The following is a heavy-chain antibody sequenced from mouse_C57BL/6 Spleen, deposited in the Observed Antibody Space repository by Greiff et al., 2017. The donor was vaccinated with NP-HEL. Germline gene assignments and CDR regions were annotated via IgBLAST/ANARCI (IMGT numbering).Heavy chain of an antibody. CDR3: ARVYGGYFDY. V-gene: IGHV3-6*01. D-gene: IGHD1-1*01. CDR1: GYSITSGYY. J-gene: IGHJ2*01. Sequence: EVQLQESGPGLVKPSQSLSLTCSVPGYSITSGYYWNWILQFPGNKLEWMGYISYDGSNNYNPSLKNRISITRDTSKNQFFLKLNSVTTEDTATYDCARVYGGYFDYWGQGTTLTVSS. CDR2: ISYDGSN.